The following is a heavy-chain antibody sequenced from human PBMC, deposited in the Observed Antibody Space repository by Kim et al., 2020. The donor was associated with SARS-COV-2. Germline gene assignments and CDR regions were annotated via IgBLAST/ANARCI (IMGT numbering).Heavy chain of an antibody. J-gene: IGHJ4*02. V-gene: IGHV3-23*01. Sequence: GGSLRLSCAASGFNFSSSALSWVRHAPGAGLEWVSGISPRGANKDYADSVKGRFTISRDNSRNMLFLQMNSLRDEDTAVYYCAKDRQYLWFGEVWGQGT. CDR1: GFNFSSSA. CDR3: AKDRQYLWFGEV. CDR2: ISPRGANK. D-gene: IGHD3-10*01.